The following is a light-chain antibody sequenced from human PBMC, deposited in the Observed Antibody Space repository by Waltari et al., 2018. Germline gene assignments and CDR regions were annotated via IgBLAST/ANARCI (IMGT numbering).Light chain of an antibody. CDR1: SPKLGAGYD. CDR3: QSYDSSLSGYVV. V-gene: IGLV1-40*01. Sequence: QSLLTQPPSASGAPGPRVTISCNGSSPKLGAGYDVHWYQQLPGTAPKLLIYGNSNRPSGVPDRFSGSKSGTSASLAITGLQAEDEADYYCQSYDSSLSGYVVFGGGTKLTVL. J-gene: IGLJ2*01. CDR2: GNS.